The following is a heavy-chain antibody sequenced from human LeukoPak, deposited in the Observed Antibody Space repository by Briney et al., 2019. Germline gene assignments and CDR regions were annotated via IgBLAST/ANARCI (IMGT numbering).Heavy chain of an antibody. CDR3: ARVRDGNTVDFDY. Sequence: ASVKVSCKASGYNFTGYYIHWVRQAPGQGPEWMGYINPNTGGTKYAQKFQDRVTMTRDTSISTAYMELSRLRSDDTAVYYCARVRDGNTVDFDYWGQGTLVTVSS. J-gene: IGHJ4*02. D-gene: IGHD5-24*01. CDR2: INPNTGGT. V-gene: IGHV1-2*02. CDR1: GYNFTGYY.